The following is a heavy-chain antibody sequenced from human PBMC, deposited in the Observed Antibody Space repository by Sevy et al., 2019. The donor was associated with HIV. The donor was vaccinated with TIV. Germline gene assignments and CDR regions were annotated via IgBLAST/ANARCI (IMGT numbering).Heavy chain of an antibody. Sequence: GGSLRLSCIGSGFSFSYYGIHWVRRAPGKGLDWVALISHDGINEYYADSVKGRFTISRDNSKNTVYLEMNSLRNEDTAIYFCANAYSGSYSHSYLYALDVWDQGTTVTVSS. CDR2: ISHDGINE. V-gene: IGHV3-30*18. D-gene: IGHD1-26*01. CDR3: ANAYSGSYSHSYLYALDV. J-gene: IGHJ6*02. CDR1: GFSFSYYG.